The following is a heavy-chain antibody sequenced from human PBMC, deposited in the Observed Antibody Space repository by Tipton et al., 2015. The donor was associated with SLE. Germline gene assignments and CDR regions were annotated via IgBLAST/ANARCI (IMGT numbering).Heavy chain of an antibody. Sequence: SLRLSCAASGFTFGNYWMHWVRQAPGEGPVWVSRINTDGSNTDYADSVKGRFTISRDNAKNTLYLQMDSLRAEDTAVYYCAIKWGSSLDYWGQGTLVTVSS. V-gene: IGHV3-74*01. CDR1: GFTFGNYW. CDR2: INTDGSNT. CDR3: AIKWGSSLDY. D-gene: IGHD5-12*01. J-gene: IGHJ4*02.